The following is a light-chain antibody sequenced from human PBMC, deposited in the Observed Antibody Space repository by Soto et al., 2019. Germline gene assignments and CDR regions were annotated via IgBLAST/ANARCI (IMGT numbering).Light chain of an antibody. CDR1: QSVSSD. V-gene: IGKV3-15*01. CDR2: GAS. J-gene: IGKJ1*01. CDR3: QQQHNWSPWT. Sequence: EIVMTQSPATLSVSPGERATLSCRASQSVSSDLAWYQQKPHQAPRLLMYGASSRASGIPDRFSGSGSGTEVTLTISSLQSEEFAVYYWQQQHNWSPWTFGQGTKVEIK.